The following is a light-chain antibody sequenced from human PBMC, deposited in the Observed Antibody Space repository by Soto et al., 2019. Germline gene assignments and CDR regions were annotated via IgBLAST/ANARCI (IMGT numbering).Light chain of an antibody. CDR3: SSYTSSSTPYV. J-gene: IGLJ1*01. V-gene: IGLV2-14*01. Sequence: SVLTQPASVSGSPGQSITISCTGTSSDVGGYNYVSWYQQHPGKAPKLMIYDVSNRPSGVSNRFSGSKSGNTASLTIPGLQAEDEADYYCSSYTSSSTPYVFGTGTKVTVL. CDR1: SSDVGGYNY. CDR2: DVS.